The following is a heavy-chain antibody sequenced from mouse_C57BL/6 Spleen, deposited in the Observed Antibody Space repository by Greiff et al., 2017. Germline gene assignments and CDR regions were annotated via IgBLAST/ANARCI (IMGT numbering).Heavy chain of an antibody. CDR3: ARKTTVVATRYFDV. CDR2: IDPSDSYT. CDR1: GYTFTSYW. Sequence: QVQLKQPGAELVMPGASVKLSCKASGYTFTSYWMHWVKQRPGQGLEWIGEIDPSDSYTNYNQKFKGKSTLTVDKSSSTAYMHLSSLTSEDSAVYYCARKTTVVATRYFDVWGTGTTVTVSS. V-gene: IGHV1-69*01. D-gene: IGHD1-1*01. J-gene: IGHJ1*03.